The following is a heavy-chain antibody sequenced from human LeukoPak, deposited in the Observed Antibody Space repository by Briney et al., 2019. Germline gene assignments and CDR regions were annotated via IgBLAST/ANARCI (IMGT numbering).Heavy chain of an antibody. CDR3: TTASLRSGLRYFDWLFTNYYYYYMDV. J-gene: IGHJ6*03. Sequence: GGSLRLSCAASGFTFSNAWMSWVRQAPGKGLEWVGRIKSKTDGGTTDYAAPVKGRFTISRDDSKNTLYLQMNRLKTEDTAVYYCTTASLRSGLRYFDWLFTNYYYYYMDVWGKGTTVTVSS. CDR1: GFTFSNAW. V-gene: IGHV3-15*01. CDR2: IKSKTDGGTT. D-gene: IGHD3-9*01.